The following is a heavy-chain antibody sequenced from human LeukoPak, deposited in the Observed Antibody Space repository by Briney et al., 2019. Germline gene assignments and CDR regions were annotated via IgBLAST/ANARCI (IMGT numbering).Heavy chain of an antibody. CDR2: ISPSGRNT. D-gene: IGHD3-22*01. CDR1: GFTFSSYG. J-gene: IGHJ6*03. V-gene: IGHV3-23*01. Sequence: GGSLRLSCAASGFTFSSYGMSWVRQAPGKGLEWVSAISPSGRNTYYADSVKGRFIISRDNSKNMLYLQMSSLRAEDTAVYYCAKGGSDSSGYYSLYYYYYMDVWGKGTTVTISS. CDR3: AKGGSDSSGYYSLYYYYYMDV.